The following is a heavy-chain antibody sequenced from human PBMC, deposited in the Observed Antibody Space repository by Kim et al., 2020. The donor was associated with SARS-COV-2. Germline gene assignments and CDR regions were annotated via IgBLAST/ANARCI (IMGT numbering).Heavy chain of an antibody. J-gene: IGHJ4*02. V-gene: IGHV3-23*01. CDR3: AKDSYCSSTSCFLFDY. D-gene: IGHD2-2*01. Sequence: SLKGRFTISRDNSKNPLYLQMNSLRAEDTAVYYCAKDSYCSSTSCFLFDYWGQGTLVTVSS.